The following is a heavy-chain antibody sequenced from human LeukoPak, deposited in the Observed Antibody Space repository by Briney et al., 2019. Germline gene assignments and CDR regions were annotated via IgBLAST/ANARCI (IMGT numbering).Heavy chain of an antibody. CDR3: ARQSITIFGVVTLNWFDP. V-gene: IGHV1-18*01. D-gene: IGHD3-3*01. CDR1: GYTFTSYG. J-gene: IGHJ5*02. CDR2: ISAYNGNT. Sequence: ASVKVSCKASGYTFTSYGTSWVRQAPGQGLEWMGWISAYNGNTNYAQKLQGRVTMTTDTSTSTAYMELRSLRSDDTAVYYCARQSITIFGVVTLNWFDPWGQGTLVTVSS.